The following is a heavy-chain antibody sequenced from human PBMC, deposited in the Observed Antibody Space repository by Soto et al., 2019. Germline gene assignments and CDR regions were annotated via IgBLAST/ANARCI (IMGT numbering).Heavy chain of an antibody. D-gene: IGHD2-2*02. CDR3: ARGGYCSSTSCYTQDNWFDP. J-gene: IGHJ5*02. Sequence: ASVKISCTASGYTFTIYAMHWVRQAPGQRLEWMGWINAGNGNTKYSQRFQGRVTITRDTSASTAYMELSSLRSEDTAVYYCARGGYCSSTSCYTQDNWFDPCRQGTLVTASS. V-gene: IGHV1-3*01. CDR2: INAGNGNT. CDR1: GYTFTIYA.